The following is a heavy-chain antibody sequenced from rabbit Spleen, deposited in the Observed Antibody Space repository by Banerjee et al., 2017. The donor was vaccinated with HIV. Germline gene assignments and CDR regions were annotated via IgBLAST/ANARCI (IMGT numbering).Heavy chain of an antibody. CDR3: ARNGYFADGYGM. CDR2: IDPVFGTT. CDR1: GFTISISDW. D-gene: IGHD6-1*01. V-gene: IGHV1S45*01. J-gene: IGHJ4*01. Sequence: QEQLEESGGDLVKPGGTLTLTCTASGFTISISDWIYWVRQAPGKGLEWIGYIDPVFGTTHYASWAKGRFTISKTSSNTVTLQMTSLTAADTATYFCARNGYFADGYGMWGQGTLVTVS.